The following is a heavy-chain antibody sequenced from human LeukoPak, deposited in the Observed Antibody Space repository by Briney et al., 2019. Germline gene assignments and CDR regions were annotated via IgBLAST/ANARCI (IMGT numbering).Heavy chain of an antibody. CDR2: INPNSGGT. CDR1: GYTFTGYY. Sequence: ASVKVSCKASGYTFTGYYMHWVRQAPGQGLEWMGWINPNSGGTNYAQKFQGRVTMTGDTSTSTVYMELSSLRSEDTAVYYCARVADDSSGYSSYFDYWGQGTLVTVSS. D-gene: IGHD3-22*01. J-gene: IGHJ4*02. CDR3: ARVADDSSGYSSYFDY. V-gene: IGHV1-2*02.